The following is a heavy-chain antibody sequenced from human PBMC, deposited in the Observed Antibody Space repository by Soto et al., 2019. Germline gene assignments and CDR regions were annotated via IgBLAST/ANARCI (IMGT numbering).Heavy chain of an antibody. CDR2: ISYDGSNK. CDR3: AKELADYSGYSRPDV. V-gene: IGHV3-30*18. CDR1: GFTFSSYG. Sequence: QVQLVESGGGVVQPGRSLRLSCAASGFTFSSYGMHWVRQAPGKGLEWVAVISYDGSNKYYADSVKGRFTISRDNSKNTLYLQMNSLRAEDTAVYYCAKELADYSGYSRPDVWGQGTTVTVSS. D-gene: IGHD5-12*01. J-gene: IGHJ6*02.